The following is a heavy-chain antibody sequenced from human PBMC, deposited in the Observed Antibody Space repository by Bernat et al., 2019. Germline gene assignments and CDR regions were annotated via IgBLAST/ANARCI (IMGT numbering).Heavy chain of an antibody. Sequence: EVQMEESGGGLIQPGGSLRLSCSASGFTVSSNYMIWVRQAPGNGLEWVSVIYSGGRTYYADSVKGRFTITRDNSKNTLYLQMNSLRAEDTAVYYCARDQAGYCSGGSCYRPQYFQHWGQGTLVTVSS. V-gene: IGHV3-53*01. D-gene: IGHD2-15*01. CDR2: IYSGGRT. J-gene: IGHJ1*01. CDR1: GFTVSSNY. CDR3: ARDQAGYCSGGSCYRPQYFQH.